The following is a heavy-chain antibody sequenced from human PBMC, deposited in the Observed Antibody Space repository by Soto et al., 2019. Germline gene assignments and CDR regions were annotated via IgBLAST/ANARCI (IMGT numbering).Heavy chain of an antibody. J-gene: IGHJ4*02. V-gene: IGHV3-33*01. CDR2: IWYDGRNT. Sequence: GGSLRLSCAASGFTFSSYGMHWVRQAPGKGLEWVAVIWYDGRNTYYADSVKGRFTISRDNSKNTLYLQMNSLRAEDTAVYFCARPPLYSNGGYFDSWGQGTLVTVSS. CDR3: ARPPLYSNGGYFDS. D-gene: IGHD6-19*01. CDR1: GFTFSSYG.